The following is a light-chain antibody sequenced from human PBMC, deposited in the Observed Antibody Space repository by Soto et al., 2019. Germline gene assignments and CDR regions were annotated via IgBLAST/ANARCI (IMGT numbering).Light chain of an antibody. CDR2: GAS. CDR1: HSVNSH. J-gene: IGKJ5*01. CDR3: QQYKNWPL. Sequence: VMTQSPATLSVSPGDSVTLSCRTSHSVNSHVAWYQQKPGQAPRLLLYGASTRATGIPVRLSGSGFGTEFTLTIRSMQSEDFAVYYCQQYKNWPLFGQGTRLEIK. V-gene: IGKV3D-15*01.